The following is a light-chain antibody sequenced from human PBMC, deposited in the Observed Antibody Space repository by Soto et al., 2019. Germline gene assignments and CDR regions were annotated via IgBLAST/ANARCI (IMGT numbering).Light chain of an antibody. Sequence: QSALTQPPSASGSPGQSVTISCXGTSTDVGAYNYVSWYQQRPGKAPKLMIFEVTKRPSGVPDRFSGSKSGNTASLTVSGVQADDEADYYCSSYAGSNSFVFGTGTKLTVL. J-gene: IGLJ1*01. V-gene: IGLV2-8*01. CDR1: STDVGAYNY. CDR3: SSYAGSNSFV. CDR2: EVT.